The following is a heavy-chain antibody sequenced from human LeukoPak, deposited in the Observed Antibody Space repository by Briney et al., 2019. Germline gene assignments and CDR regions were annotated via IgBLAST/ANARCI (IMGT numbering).Heavy chain of an antibody. V-gene: IGHV3-21*01. CDR2: ISSSSSYI. J-gene: IGHJ4*02. Sequence: TGGSLSLSCAASGFPFSSYSMNWVRQAPGKGPEWVSSISSSSSYIYYADSVKGRFTISRDNAKNSLYLQMNSLRAEDTAVYYCARGSTVGATGNDYWGQGTLVTVSS. D-gene: IGHD1-26*01. CDR3: ARGSTVGATGNDY. CDR1: GFPFSSYS.